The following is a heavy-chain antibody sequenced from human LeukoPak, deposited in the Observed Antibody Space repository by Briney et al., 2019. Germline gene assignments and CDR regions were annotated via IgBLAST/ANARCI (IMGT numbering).Heavy chain of an antibody. Sequence: ASVKVSCKASGHTFTGYYMHWVRQAPGQGLEWMGWINPNSGGTNYAQKFKGRVTMTRDTSINTAYMEMNRLRSDDTAVYYCARGEGCSSTRCYYYYYMDVWGKGTTVTVSS. D-gene: IGHD2-2*01. CDR1: GHTFTGYY. V-gene: IGHV1-2*02. CDR3: ARGEGCSSTRCYYYYYMDV. CDR2: INPNSGGT. J-gene: IGHJ6*03.